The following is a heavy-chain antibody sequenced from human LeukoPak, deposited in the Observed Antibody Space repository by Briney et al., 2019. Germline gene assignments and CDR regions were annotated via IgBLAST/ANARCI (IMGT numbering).Heavy chain of an antibody. CDR1: GGSISSYY. Sequence: PSETLSLTCTVSGGSISSYYWSWIRQPAGKGLEWIGRIYTSGSTNYNPSLKSRVTMSVDTSKNQFSLKLSSVTAADTAVYYCARARCSGGSCYGVGQYYFDYWGQGTLVTVSS. CDR3: ARARCSGGSCYGVGQYYFDY. J-gene: IGHJ4*02. D-gene: IGHD2-15*01. CDR2: IYTSGST. V-gene: IGHV4-4*07.